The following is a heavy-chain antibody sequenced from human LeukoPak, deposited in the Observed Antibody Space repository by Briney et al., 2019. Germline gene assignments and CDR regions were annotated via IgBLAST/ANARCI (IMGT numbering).Heavy chain of an antibody. V-gene: IGHV4-59*01. J-gene: IGHJ4*02. CDR3: ARDKVPGDY. CDR2: IHYSGST. CDR1: GGSITSYY. Sequence: SETLSLTRTVSGGSITSYYWNWIRQPPGKGLEWIGYIHYSGSTDYNPSLKSRVTISVDTSKNRFSLNLRSVTAADTAVYYCARDKVPGDYWGQGTLVTVSS.